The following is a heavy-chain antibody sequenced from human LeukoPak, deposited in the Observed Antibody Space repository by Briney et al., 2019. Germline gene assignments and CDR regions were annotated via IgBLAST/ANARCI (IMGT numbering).Heavy chain of an antibody. J-gene: IGHJ5*02. CDR1: GCTLTELS. Sequence: GASVKVSCKVSGCTLTELSMHWVRQAPGKGLEWMGGFDPEDGVTIYAQKFQGRVTMTEDTSTDTAYMELSSLRSEDTAVYYCATLGAMGRNWFDPWGQGTLVTVSS. D-gene: IGHD3-10*01. CDR2: FDPEDGVT. V-gene: IGHV1-24*01. CDR3: ATLGAMGRNWFDP.